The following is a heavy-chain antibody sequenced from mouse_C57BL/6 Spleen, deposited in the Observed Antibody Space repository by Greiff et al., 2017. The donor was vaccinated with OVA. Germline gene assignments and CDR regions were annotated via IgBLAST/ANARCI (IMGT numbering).Heavy chain of an antibody. Sequence: QVQLKQPGAELVKPGASVKLSCKASGYTFTSYWMQWVKQRPGQGLEWIGEIDPSDSYTNYNQKFKGKATLTVDTSSSTAYMQLSSLTSEDSAVYYCARGLRHYAMDYWGQGTSVTVAS. CDR2: IDPSDSYT. CDR1: GYTFTSYW. D-gene: IGHD2-2*01. CDR3: ARGLRHYAMDY. V-gene: IGHV1-50*01. J-gene: IGHJ4*01.